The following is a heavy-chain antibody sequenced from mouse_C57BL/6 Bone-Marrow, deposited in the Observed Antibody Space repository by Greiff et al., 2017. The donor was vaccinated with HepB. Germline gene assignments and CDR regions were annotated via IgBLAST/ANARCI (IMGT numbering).Heavy chain of an antibody. CDR2: IDPETGGT. J-gene: IGHJ1*03. D-gene: IGHD3-3*01. Sequence: QVQLQQSGAELVRPGASVTLSCKASGYTFTDYEMHRVKQTPVHGLEWIGAIDPETGGTAYNQKFKGKAILTADKSSSTAYMELRSLTSEDSAVYYCTRWGDFWYFDVWGTGTTVTVSS. CDR1: GYTFTDYE. V-gene: IGHV1-15*01. CDR3: TRWGDFWYFDV.